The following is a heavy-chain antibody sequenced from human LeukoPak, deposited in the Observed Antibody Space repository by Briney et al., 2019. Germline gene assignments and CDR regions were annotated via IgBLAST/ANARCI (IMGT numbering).Heavy chain of an antibody. Sequence: PSQTLSLTCAISGDSVSSKSVSWNWIRQSPSGGLEYLGRTRYRSTWNTFYSSSVEGRITINADTSRNQVSLRLNSVTPEDTALYYCVRDFNWAFDYWGKGTLVTVSS. CDR2: TRYRSTWNT. V-gene: IGHV6-1*01. D-gene: IGHD7-27*01. CDR1: GDSVSSKSVS. J-gene: IGHJ4*02. CDR3: VRDFNWAFDY.